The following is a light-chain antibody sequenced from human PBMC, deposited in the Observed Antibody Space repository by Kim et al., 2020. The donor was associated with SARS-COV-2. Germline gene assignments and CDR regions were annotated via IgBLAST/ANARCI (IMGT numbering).Light chain of an antibody. CDR3: QDSHTTPG. V-gene: IGKV1-39*01. CDR2: AAS. J-gene: IGKJ4*01. Sequence: DIQMTQSPSSLSASVGDRVTITCRSSQNFRTYLTWYQQKPEKAPQLLIYAASTLQGGVPSRFSGSGSGTDFTLTISRLQPEDFATYYWQDSHTTPGFGGGTKVDIK. CDR1: QNFRTY.